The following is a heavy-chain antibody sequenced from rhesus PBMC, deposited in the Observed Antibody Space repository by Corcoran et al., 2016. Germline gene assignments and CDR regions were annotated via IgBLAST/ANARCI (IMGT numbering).Heavy chain of an antibody. Sequence: QVQLVQSGAEVKKPGSSVKVSCKASGYTFTDYYMHWVRQAPRQGLEWMGWINPYNGNTKYAQKFQGRATMTKDKSTSTAYMELSSLRSEDTTVYYCARGPGYCTGSGCYADWYFDLWGPGTPITISS. CDR3: ARGPGYCTGSGCYADWYFDL. CDR1: GYTFTDYY. J-gene: IGHJ2*01. CDR2: INPYNGNT. V-gene: IGHV1S2*01. D-gene: IGHD2-21*01.